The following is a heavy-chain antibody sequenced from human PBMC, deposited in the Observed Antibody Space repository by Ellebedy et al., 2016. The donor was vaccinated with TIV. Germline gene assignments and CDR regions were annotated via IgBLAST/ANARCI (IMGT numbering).Heavy chain of an antibody. J-gene: IGHJ4*02. Sequence: GESLKISCAASGFTFSSYSMNWVRHAPGKGLEYVSHITSGSDTISYADSVKGRFTISRDNAKHSLYLQMNSLRDEDTAVYFCARDKDYAYDYWGQGTLVTVSS. V-gene: IGHV3-48*02. D-gene: IGHD4-17*01. CDR1: GFTFSSYS. CDR2: ITSGSDTI. CDR3: ARDKDYAYDY.